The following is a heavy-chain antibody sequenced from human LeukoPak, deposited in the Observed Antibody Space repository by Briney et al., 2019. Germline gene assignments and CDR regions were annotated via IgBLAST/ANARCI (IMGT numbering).Heavy chain of an antibody. Sequence: ASVKVSCKASGYTFTGYYMHWVRQAPGQGLEWMGGIIPIFGTANYAQKFQGRVTITADKSTSTAYMELSSLRSEDTAVYYCARGVGSGSYFYWGQGTLVTVSS. CDR1: GYTFTGYY. D-gene: IGHD3-10*01. CDR2: IIPIFGTA. V-gene: IGHV1-69*06. J-gene: IGHJ4*02. CDR3: ARGVGSGSYFY.